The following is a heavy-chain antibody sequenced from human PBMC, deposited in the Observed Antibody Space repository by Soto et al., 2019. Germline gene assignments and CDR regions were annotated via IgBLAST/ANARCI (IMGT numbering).Heavy chain of an antibody. CDR1: GFTFSSYW. V-gene: IGHV3-7*01. Sequence: GGSLRLSCAASGFTFSSYWMSWVRQAPGKGLEWVANIKQDGSEKYYVDSVKGRFTISRDNAKNSLYLQMNSLRAEDTAVYYCARDNYDILTGYYPGVSYYYYMDVWGKGTTVTVSS. J-gene: IGHJ6*03. CDR2: IKQDGSEK. D-gene: IGHD3-9*01. CDR3: ARDNYDILTGYYPGVSYYYYMDV.